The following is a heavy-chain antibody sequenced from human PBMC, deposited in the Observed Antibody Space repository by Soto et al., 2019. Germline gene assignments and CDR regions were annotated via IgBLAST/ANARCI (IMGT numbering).Heavy chain of an antibody. CDR1: GFTVSSNY. Sequence: EVQLVESGGGLVQPGGSLRLSCSASGFTVSSNYMSWVRQAPGKGLEWVSVIYSGGSTYYADSVKGRFTISRHNSNDTLHRQFNRLRSVDTAVYYCTRKYGALYYYGIDVCGQGTTVTVSS. D-gene: IGHD2-8*01. V-gene: IGHV3-53*04. J-gene: IGHJ6*02. CDR2: IYSGGST. CDR3: TRKYGALYYYGIDV.